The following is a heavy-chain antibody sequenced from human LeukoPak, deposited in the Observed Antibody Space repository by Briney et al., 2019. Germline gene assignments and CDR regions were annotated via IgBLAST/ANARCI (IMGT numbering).Heavy chain of an antibody. J-gene: IGHJ4*02. Sequence: QPGGSLRLSCAASGFTFSSYSMNWVRQAPGKGLVWVSRINTDGSSTSYADSVKGRFTISRDNAKNTLYLQMNSLRAEDTAVYYCARFNLAAAAGNFDYWGQGTLVTVSS. V-gene: IGHV3-74*01. CDR3: ARFNLAAAAGNFDY. CDR1: GFTFSSYS. CDR2: INTDGSST. D-gene: IGHD6-13*01.